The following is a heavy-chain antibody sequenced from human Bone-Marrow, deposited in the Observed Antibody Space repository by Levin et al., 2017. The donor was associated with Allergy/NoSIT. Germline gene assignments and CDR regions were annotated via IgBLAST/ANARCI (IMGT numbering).Heavy chain of an antibody. J-gene: IGHJ4*02. D-gene: IGHD5-24*01. V-gene: IGHV3-53*01. CDR3: ARARDGYNLYY. CDR1: GFTVSSNY. Sequence: SCAASGFTVSSNYMSWVRQAPGKGLEWVSVIYSGGSIYYADSVKGRFTMSRDNSKNTLYLQMNSLRAEDTAVYYCARARDGYNLYYWGQGTLVTVSS. CDR2: IYSGGSI.